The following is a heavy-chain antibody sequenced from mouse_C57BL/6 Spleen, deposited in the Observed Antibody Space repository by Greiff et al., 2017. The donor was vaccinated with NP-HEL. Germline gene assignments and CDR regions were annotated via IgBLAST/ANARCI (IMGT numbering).Heavy chain of an antibody. CDR1: GYTFTDYY. CDR2: INPNNGGT. J-gene: IGHJ2*01. CDR3: ARSGGLLRVLFDY. V-gene: IGHV1-26*01. D-gene: IGHD1-2*01. Sequence: EVQLQQSGPELVKPGASVQISCKASGYTFTDYYMNWVKQSHGKSLEWIGDINPNNGGTSYNQKFKGKATLTVGKSSSTAYMELRSLTSEDSAVYDCARSGGLLRVLFDYWGQGTTLTVSS.